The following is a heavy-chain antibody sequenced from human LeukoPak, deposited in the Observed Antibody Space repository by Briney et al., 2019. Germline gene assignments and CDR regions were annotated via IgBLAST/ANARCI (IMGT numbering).Heavy chain of an antibody. D-gene: IGHD4-17*01. CDR2: ISGSGSTI. V-gene: IGHV3-48*03. CDR1: GFTFSSYE. CDR3: ARRNAYGDYVDFDY. Sequence: PGGSLRLSCAASGFTFSSYEMNWVRQAPGKGLEWVSYISGSGSTIYYADSVKGRFTISRDNAKNSLYLQMNSLRAEDTAVYYCARRNAYGDYVDFDYWGQGTLVTVSS. J-gene: IGHJ4*02.